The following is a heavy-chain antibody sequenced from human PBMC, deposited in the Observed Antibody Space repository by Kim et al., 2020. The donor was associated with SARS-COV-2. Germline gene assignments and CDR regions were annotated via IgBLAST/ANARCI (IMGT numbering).Heavy chain of an antibody. V-gene: IGHV3-72*01. Sequence: GGSLRLSCVGSGFSVSDYYIDWVRQAPGKGLEWVGRTRDKTRGHSTDYAASVRGRFSLSRENSRNSIYLQMNRLKTEDTAVYYCTRGYRFLDMDVWGQGTTVTVSS. CDR2: TRDKTRGHST. J-gene: IGHJ6*02. CDR3: TRGYRFLDMDV. CDR1: GFSVSDYY. D-gene: IGHD3-3*01.